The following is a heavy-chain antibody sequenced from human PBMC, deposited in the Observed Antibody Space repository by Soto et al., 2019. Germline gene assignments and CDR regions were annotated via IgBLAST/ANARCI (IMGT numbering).Heavy chain of an antibody. V-gene: IGHV3-23*01. Sequence: GESLRLSYGASGFTFSSYAMSWVRQAPGKGVEWVSAISGSGGSTYYADSVKGRFTISRDNSKNTLYLQMNSLRAEDTAVYYCAKDRERIGRSSGWYPFYYYGMDVWGQGTTVTVSS. D-gene: IGHD6-19*01. J-gene: IGHJ6*02. CDR3: AKDRERIGRSSGWYPFYYYGMDV. CDR2: ISGSGGST. CDR1: GFTFSSYA.